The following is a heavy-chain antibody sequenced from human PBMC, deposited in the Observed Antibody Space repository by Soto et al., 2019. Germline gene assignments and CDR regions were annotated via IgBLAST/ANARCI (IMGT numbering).Heavy chain of an antibody. CDR1: GFTFSSYA. J-gene: IGHJ6*02. CDR2: ISSNGGST. V-gene: IGHV3-64*01. Sequence: GGSLRLSCAASGFTFSSYAMHWVRQAPGKGLEYVSAISSNGGSTYYANSVKGRFTISRDNSKNTLYLQMGSLRAEDMAVYYCARGVVVVTATYGMDVWGQGTTVTVYS. CDR3: ARGVVVVTATYGMDV. D-gene: IGHD2-15*01.